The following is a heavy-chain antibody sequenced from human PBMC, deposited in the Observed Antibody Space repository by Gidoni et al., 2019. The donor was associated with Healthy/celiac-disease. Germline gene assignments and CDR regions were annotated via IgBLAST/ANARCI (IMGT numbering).Heavy chain of an antibody. CDR3: ASHLGAVSMAFDY. D-gene: IGHD2-8*01. CDR2: IYYSGST. V-gene: IGHV4-59*01. CDR1: GGSISSYY. Sequence: QVQLQESGPGLVKPSETLSLTCTVSGGSISSYYWSWIRQPPGKGLEWIGYIYYSGSTNYNPSLKSRVTISVDTSKNQFSLKLSSVTAADTAVYYCASHLGAVSMAFDYWGQGTLVTVSS. J-gene: IGHJ4*02.